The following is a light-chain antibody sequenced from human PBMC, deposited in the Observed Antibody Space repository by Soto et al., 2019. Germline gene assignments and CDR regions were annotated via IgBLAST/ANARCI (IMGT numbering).Light chain of an antibody. J-gene: IGKJ1*01. CDR3: QQYSNWPWT. Sequence: EIVMTQSPATLSVSPGERATLSCRASQSVSSNLAWYQQKPGQPPRLLIYGTSTRPTGVPARFSGSGSETXXXXXIXSXQSEDFAVYYCQQYSNWPWTFGLGTKVEI. V-gene: IGKV3-15*01. CDR2: GTS. CDR1: QSVSSN.